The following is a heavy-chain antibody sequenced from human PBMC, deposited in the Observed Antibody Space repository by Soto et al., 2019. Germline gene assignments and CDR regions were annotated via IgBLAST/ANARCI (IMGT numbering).Heavy chain of an antibody. V-gene: IGHV4-30-4*01. J-gene: IGHJ4*02. CDR3: ARRWGRTFDY. Sequence: SETLSLTCTVSGGSISSGDYYWSWIRQPPGKGLEWIGSIYYSGSTYYNPSLKSRVTISVDTSKNQFSLKLNSVTAADTAVYYCARRWGRTFDYWGQGTLVTVSS. D-gene: IGHD7-27*01. CDR2: IYYSGST. CDR1: GGSISSGDYY.